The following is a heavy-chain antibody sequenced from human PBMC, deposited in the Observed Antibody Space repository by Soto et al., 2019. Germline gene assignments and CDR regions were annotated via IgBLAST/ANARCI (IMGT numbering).Heavy chain of an antibody. CDR1: GFTFSSYA. V-gene: IGHV3-23*01. Sequence: PGGSLRLSCAASGFTFSSYAMSWVRQTPGKGLEWVSAIGDSGVSTYHADSVKGRFTISRDNSKNTLFLQMNSLRAEDTAVYYCAKGSRGSYDSGHYYYFDNWGQGTLVTVSS. CDR2: IGDSGVST. J-gene: IGHJ4*02. CDR3: AKGSRGSYDSGHYYYFDN. D-gene: IGHD3-3*01.